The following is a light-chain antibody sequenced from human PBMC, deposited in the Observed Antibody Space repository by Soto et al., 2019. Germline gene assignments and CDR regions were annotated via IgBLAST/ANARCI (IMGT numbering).Light chain of an antibody. CDR2: QDS. CDR3: QAWDSSTVV. Sequence: SYELTQPPSVSVSPGQTASITCSGDTLGDKYACWYQEKPGQSPVLVIYQDSKLPSGIPERFSGSNSGNTAPLTISGTQALDEADYYCQAWDSSTVVFGGGTKLTVL. V-gene: IGLV3-1*01. CDR1: TLGDKY. J-gene: IGLJ2*01.